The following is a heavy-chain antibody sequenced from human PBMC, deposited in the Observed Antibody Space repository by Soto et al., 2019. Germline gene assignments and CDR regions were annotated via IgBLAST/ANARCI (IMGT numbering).Heavy chain of an antibody. Sequence: QVQLVQSGAELKKPGSSVKVSCEASGGSFTSYSFTWVRQAPGQGLEWMGRIIPIQGKANYALKFQDRVTITADRSTRTVYMALTSLRPEDTAVYFCAKSLLFVDHGYMDVWGKGATFTVSS. V-gene: IGHV1-69*02. CDR1: GGSFTSYS. D-gene: IGHD2-21*01. CDR2: IIPIQGKA. J-gene: IGHJ6*03. CDR3: AKSLLFVDHGYMDV.